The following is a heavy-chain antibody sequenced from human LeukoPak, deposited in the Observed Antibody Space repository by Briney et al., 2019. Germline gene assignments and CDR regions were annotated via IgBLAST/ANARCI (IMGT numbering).Heavy chain of an antibody. CDR1: GFTFSSYA. D-gene: IGHD3-9*01. CDR3: AGDTYDTLTGYYKWAFDI. Sequence: GGSLRLSCAASGFTFSSYAMSWVRQAPGKGLEWVSSISSSSSYIYYADSVKGRFTISRDSAKNSLYLQMNSLRAEDTAVYYCAGDTYDTLTGYYKWAFDIWGQGTMVTVSS. V-gene: IGHV3-21*06. CDR2: ISSSSSYI. J-gene: IGHJ3*02.